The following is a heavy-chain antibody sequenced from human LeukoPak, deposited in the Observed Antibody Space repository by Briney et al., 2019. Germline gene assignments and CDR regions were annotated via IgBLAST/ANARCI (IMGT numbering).Heavy chain of an antibody. CDR2: IWYGGSNE. J-gene: IGHJ4*02. CDR1: GFTFSSYG. CDR3: AKSVDPQLALDY. Sequence: GGSLRLSCAASGFTFSSYGMHWVRQAPGKGLEWVAVIWYGGSNEYYADSVKGRFTISRDNSKNTLYLQMNSLRAEDTAVYYCAKSVDPQLALDYWGQGTLVTVSS. D-gene: IGHD2-15*01. V-gene: IGHV3-30*02.